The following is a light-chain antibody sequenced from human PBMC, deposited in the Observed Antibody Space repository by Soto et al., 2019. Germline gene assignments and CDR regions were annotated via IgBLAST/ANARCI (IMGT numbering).Light chain of an antibody. Sequence: DIQLTQAPSFLSASAGDRVSITCRASQAISSYLAWYQQKPGRAPKLLIYAASTLQSGVPPRFSGSGSGTDFTLTISSLQPEDFATYFCQQANSFPITFGQGTRLEIK. CDR1: QAISSY. J-gene: IGKJ5*01. CDR2: AAS. CDR3: QQANSFPIT. V-gene: IGKV1-9*01.